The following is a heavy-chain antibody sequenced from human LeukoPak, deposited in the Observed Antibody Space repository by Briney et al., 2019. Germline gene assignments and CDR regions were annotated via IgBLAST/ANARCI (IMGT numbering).Heavy chain of an antibody. CDR3: ARMVIQLWPPDYYYYYGMDV. V-gene: IGHV1-8*01. CDR1: GYTFTSYD. J-gene: IGHJ6*02. CDR2: MNPNSGNT. D-gene: IGHD5-18*01. Sequence: ASVKVSCKASGYTFTSYDINWVRQATGQGLEWMGWMNPNSGNTGYAQKFQGRVTMTRNTSISTAYMELSSLRSEDTAVYYCARMVIQLWPPDYYYYYGMDVWGQGTLVTVSS.